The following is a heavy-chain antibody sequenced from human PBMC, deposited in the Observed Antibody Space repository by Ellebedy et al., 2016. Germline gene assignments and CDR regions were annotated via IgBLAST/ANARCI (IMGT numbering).Heavy chain of an antibody. V-gene: IGHV3-66*01. CDR2: IYAGGST. D-gene: IGHD1-14*01. J-gene: IGHJ4*02. CDR3: ARGTTIPGPEPLDY. CDR1: GFSVSSNY. Sequence: GGSLRLSCVVSGFSVSSNYLSWVRQAPGKGLEWVSVIYAGGSTFYADSVKGRFTISRDNSKNTLYLQMNRLRAEDTAMYYCARGTTIPGPEPLDYWGQGTLITVSS.